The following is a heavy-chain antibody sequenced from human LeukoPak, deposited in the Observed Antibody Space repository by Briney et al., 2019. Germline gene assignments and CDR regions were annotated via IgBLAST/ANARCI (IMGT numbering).Heavy chain of an antibody. V-gene: IGHV4-4*07. CDR2: AHSSGSR. D-gene: IGHD3-10*01. CDR1: GAPIGSFY. CDR3: AREAVDYGSGSLDY. Sequence: SETLSLTCSVSGAPIGSFYWSWIRQPAGKGLEWIGRAHSSGSRNYIPSTKSRVTMSVDTSKNQLSLKLNTVTAADTAMYYCAREAVDYGSGSLDYWGQGILVTVSS. J-gene: IGHJ4*02.